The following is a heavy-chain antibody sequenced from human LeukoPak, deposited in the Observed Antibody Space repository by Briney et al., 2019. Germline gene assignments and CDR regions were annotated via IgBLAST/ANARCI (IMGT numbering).Heavy chain of an antibody. Sequence: SETPSLTCTVSGGSISSYYWSWIRQPPGKGLKWIGYIYYSGSTNYNPSLKSRVTISVDTSKNQFSLKLSSVTAADTAVYYCARELYSSGWYFDYWGQGTLVTVSS. D-gene: IGHD6-19*01. CDR2: IYYSGST. J-gene: IGHJ4*02. CDR1: GGSISSYY. V-gene: IGHV4-59*01. CDR3: ARELYSSGWYFDY.